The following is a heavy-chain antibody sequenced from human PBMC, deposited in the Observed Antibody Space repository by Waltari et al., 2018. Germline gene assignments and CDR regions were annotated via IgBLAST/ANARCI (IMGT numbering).Heavy chain of an antibody. CDR3: ARRQAWGLAPPGAFDI. D-gene: IGHD7-27*01. V-gene: IGHV1-69*05. J-gene: IGHJ3*02. CDR1: GGTFSSHA. Sequence: QVQLVQSGAEVKKPGSSGKVSCKHSGGTFSSHAIRWVRQAPGQGLEWMGGIIPIFGTANYAQKFQGRVTITTDESTSTAYMELSSLRSEDTAVYYCARRQAWGLAPPGAFDIWGQGTMVTVSS. CDR2: IIPIFGTA.